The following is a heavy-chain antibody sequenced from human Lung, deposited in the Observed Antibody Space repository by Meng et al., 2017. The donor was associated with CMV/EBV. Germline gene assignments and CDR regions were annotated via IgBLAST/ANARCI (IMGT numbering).Heavy chain of an antibody. Sequence: ASVXVSCKASGYTFTSYGISWVRQAPGQGLEWMGWISAYNGNTNYAQKLQGRVNMTTDTSTSTAYMELRSLRSDDTAVYYCARDPIRVLRFLEWNYYYYGMDVWXQGTTVTVSS. J-gene: IGHJ6*02. CDR2: ISAYNGNT. V-gene: IGHV1-18*01. CDR1: GYTFTSYG. D-gene: IGHD3-3*01. CDR3: ARDPIRVLRFLEWNYYYYGMDV.